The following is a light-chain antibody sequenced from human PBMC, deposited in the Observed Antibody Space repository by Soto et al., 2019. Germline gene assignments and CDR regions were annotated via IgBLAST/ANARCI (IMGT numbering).Light chain of an antibody. V-gene: IGKV1D-13*01. CDR2: DAS. CDR3: QQFNNYPPIFT. Sequence: AIQLTQSPSSLSASVGDRVTITCRASQGISSALAWYQQKPGKAPKLLIYDASSLESGVPSRFSGSGSGTDFTLTISSLQTEDFATYYCQQFNNYPPIFTFGPGTKVDIK. CDR1: QGISSA. J-gene: IGKJ3*01.